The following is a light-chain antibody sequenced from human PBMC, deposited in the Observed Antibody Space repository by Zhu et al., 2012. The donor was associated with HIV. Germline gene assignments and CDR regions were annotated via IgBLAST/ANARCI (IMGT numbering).Light chain of an antibody. V-gene: IGKV1-5*03. CDR1: QSVYKW. CDR2: EAS. Sequence: DIQMTQSPSTLSASIGDRVTITCRASQSVYKWLAWYQQKPEKAPKLLIYEASILETGVPSRFSGSGSGTEFTLTINSLQSDDFATYSCQQYYTPSYNFGQGTKLQI. J-gene: IGKJ2*01. CDR3: QQYYTPSYN.